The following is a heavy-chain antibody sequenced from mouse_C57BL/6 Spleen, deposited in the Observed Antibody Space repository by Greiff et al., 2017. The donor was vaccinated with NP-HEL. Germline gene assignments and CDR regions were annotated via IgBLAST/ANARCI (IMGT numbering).Heavy chain of an antibody. CDR1: GYTFTSYG. V-gene: IGHV1-81*01. CDR3: ARDYDGPSFAY. D-gene: IGHD2-4*01. CDR2: IYPRSGNT. Sequence: QVQLKESGAELARPGASVKLSCKASGYTFTSYGISWVKQRTGQGLEWIGEIYPRSGNTYYNEKFKGKATLTADKSSSTAYMELRSLTSEDSAVYFCARDYDGPSFAYWGQGTLVTVSA. J-gene: IGHJ3*01.